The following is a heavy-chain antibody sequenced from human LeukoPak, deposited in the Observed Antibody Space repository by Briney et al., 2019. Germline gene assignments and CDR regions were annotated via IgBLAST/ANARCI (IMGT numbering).Heavy chain of an antibody. CDR2: IYPGDSDT. CDR1: GYSFTSYW. D-gene: IGHD2-2*01. V-gene: IGHV5-51*01. J-gene: IGHJ4*02. CDR3: ARRGCSSTSCYPFYFDY. Sequence: GESLKISWKGSGYSFTSYWIGWVRQMPGPVLELMRIIYPGDSDTRYSPSFQGQVTISADKSISTAYLQWSSLKASDTAMYYCARRGCSSTSCYPFYFDYWGQGTLVTVSS.